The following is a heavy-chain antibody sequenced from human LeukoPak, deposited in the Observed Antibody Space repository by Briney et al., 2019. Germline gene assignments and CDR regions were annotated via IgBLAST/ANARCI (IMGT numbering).Heavy chain of an antibody. J-gene: IGHJ4*02. D-gene: IGHD3-22*01. CDR3: ARDSYYDSSGYYR. Sequence: PGGSLRLSCAASGFTFSSYGMQWVRQAPGKGLEWVAVIWYDGSNKYYADSVKGRFIISRDNSKNTLYLQMNSLRAEDTAVYYCARDSYYDSSGYYRWGQGTLVTVSS. V-gene: IGHV3-33*01. CDR1: GFTFSSYG. CDR2: IWYDGSNK.